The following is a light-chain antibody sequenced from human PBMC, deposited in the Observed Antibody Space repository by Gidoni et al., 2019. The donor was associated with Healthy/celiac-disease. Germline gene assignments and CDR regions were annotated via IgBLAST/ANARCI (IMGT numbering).Light chain of an antibody. CDR3: AAWDDSLNGVV. Sequence: QSVLTQPPSASGTPGPSVTISCSGSSSHIGSNTVNWYQPLPGTAPKLRIYSNNQRPSGVPDRFSGAKSGTSASLAISGLQSEDEADYYCAAWDDSLNGVVFGGGTKLTVL. CDR1: SSHIGSNT. V-gene: IGLV1-44*01. J-gene: IGLJ2*01. CDR2: SNN.